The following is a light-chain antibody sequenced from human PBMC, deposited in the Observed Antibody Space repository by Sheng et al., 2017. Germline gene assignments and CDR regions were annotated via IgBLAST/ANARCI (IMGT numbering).Light chain of an antibody. J-gene: IGLJ2*01. CDR1: QLGDKY. V-gene: IGLV3-1*01. CDR3: QAWDIDTVV. Sequence: SYELTQPPSVSVSPGQTASISCSGDQLGDKYVSWYQQKPGQSPVLVIYQDTRRPSWIPERFSGSNSGFSATLTISGTQSIDAADYYCQAWDIDTVVFGGGTKLTVL. CDR2: QDT.